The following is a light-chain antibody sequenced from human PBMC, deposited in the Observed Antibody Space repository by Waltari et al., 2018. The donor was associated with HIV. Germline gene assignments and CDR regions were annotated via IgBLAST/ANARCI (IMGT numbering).Light chain of an antibody. CDR2: EAI. J-gene: IGLJ3*02. V-gene: IGLV2-8*01. CDR3: SSYAGDYNLV. CDR1: SSDVGGYNY. Sequence: QSALTQPPSASGSPGQSVTISCSGTSSDVGGYNYVSWYQRHPGKAPKPLIYEAIKRPSGVPDRFFGSKSGNTASLTVSGLQAEDEADYFCSSYAGDYNLVFGGGTKLTVL.